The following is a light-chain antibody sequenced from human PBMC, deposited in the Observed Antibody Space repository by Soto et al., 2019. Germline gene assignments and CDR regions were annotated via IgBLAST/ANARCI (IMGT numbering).Light chain of an antibody. CDR2: EVS. V-gene: IGLV2-14*01. CDR3: CSYTSTNSRV. Sequence: QSALTQPASMSGSPGQSITISCTGTSNDVGGYNYVSWYQQHPGKAPKLMIFEVSNRPSGVSNRFSGSKSGNTASLTISGLQADDEAYYYCCSYTSTNSRVFGGGTKLTVL. CDR1: SNDVGGYNY. J-gene: IGLJ3*02.